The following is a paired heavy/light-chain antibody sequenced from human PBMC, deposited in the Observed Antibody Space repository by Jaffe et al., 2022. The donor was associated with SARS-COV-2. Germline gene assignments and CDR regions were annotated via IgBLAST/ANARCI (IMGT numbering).Heavy chain of an antibody. CDR1: GGSISSGGYY. CDR2: IYYSGST. CDR3: ARKSWGSRNYYFDY. Sequence: QVQLQESGPGLVKPSQTLSLTCTVSGGSISSGGYYWNWIRQHPGRGLEWIGYIYYSGSTYYNPSLKSRVTISTDTSKNQFSLKLSSVTAADTAVYYCARKSWGSRNYYFDYWGQGTLVTVSS. D-gene: IGHD6-13*01. J-gene: IGHJ4*02. V-gene: IGHV4-31*03.
Light chain of an antibody. CDR1: SSNIGAGYG. V-gene: IGLV1-40*01. Sequence: QSVLTQPPSVSGAPGQRVTISCTASSSNIGAGYGVHWYQQLPGTAPKLLIFDNIYRPSGVPDRFSGSKSGTSASLAITGLQAEDEADYYCQSYDTSLSGTYVFGTGTKVTVL. J-gene: IGLJ1*01. CDR3: QSYDTSLSGTYV. CDR2: DNI.